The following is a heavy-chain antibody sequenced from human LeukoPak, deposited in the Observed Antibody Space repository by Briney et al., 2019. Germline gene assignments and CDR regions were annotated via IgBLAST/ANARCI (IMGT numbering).Heavy chain of an antibody. V-gene: IGHV3-73*01. D-gene: IGHD1-26*01. J-gene: IGHJ5*02. CDR3: TRDSGTYNWLDP. CDR2: MEKELNGYAT. CDR1: GFTFSDSS. Sequence: GGSLRLSCAASGFTFSDSSIHWVRQASGKGLEWIGLMEKELNGYATAYAASVRGRFTISRDDSQNTAYLQMDSLKTEDTALYYCTRDSGTYNWLDPWGQGTLVTVSS.